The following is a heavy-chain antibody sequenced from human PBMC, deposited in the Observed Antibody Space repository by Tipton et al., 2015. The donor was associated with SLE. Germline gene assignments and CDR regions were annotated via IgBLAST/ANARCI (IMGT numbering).Heavy chain of an antibody. CDR1: GFTVSSNY. Sequence: SLRLSCAASGFTVSSNYMSWVRQAPGKGLEWVSVIYSGGSIYYADSVKGRFTISRDNAKNSLYLQMNSLRAEDTAVYYCASIRRFLEWTQPRDAVDIWGQGTMVTVSS. CDR2: IYSGGSI. CDR3: ASIRRFLEWTQPRDAVDI. V-gene: IGHV3-66*01. D-gene: IGHD3-3*01. J-gene: IGHJ3*02.